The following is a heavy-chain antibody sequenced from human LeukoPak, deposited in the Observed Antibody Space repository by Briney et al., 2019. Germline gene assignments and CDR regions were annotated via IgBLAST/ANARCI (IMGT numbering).Heavy chain of an antibody. CDR2: ISWNSGSI. CDR3: AKDMGGRSAEYFRH. V-gene: IGHV3-9*01. Sequence: GGSLRLSYAASGFTFSSYAMYWVRQAPGKGLEWVSGISWNSGSIGYADSVKGRFTISRDNAKNSLYLQMNSLRAEDTALYYCAKDMGGRSAEYFRHWGQGTLVTVSS. J-gene: IGHJ1*01. CDR1: GFTFSSYA.